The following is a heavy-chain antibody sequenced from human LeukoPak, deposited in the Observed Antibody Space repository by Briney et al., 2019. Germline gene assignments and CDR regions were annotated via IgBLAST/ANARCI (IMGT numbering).Heavy chain of an antibody. Sequence: PSETLSLTCTVSGGSISSYYWSWIRQPPGKGLEWIGYIYYSGSTSYNPSLKSRVTISVDTSKNQFSLKLSSVTAADTAVYYCARLPWYNWFDPWGQGTLVTVSS. CDR2: IYYSGST. CDR3: ARLPWYNWFDP. V-gene: IGHV4-59*01. D-gene: IGHD2-8*02. CDR1: GGSISSYY. J-gene: IGHJ5*02.